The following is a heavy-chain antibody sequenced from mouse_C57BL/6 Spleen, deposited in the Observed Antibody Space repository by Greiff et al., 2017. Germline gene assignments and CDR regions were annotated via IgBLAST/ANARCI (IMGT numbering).Heavy chain of an antibody. CDR1: GFSFNTYA. D-gene: IGHD4-1*01. Sequence: EVKVEESGGGLVQPKGSLKLSCAASGFSFNTYAMNWVRQAPGKGLEWVARIRSKSNNYATYYADSVKDRFTISRDDSESMLYLQMNNLKTEDTAMYYCVRHVGRGNYFDYWGQGTTLTVSS. CDR2: IRSKSNNYAT. J-gene: IGHJ2*01. V-gene: IGHV10-1*01. CDR3: VRHVGRGNYFDY.